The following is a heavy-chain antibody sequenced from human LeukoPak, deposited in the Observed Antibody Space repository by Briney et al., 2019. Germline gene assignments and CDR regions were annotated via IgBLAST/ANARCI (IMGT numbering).Heavy chain of an antibody. CDR2: IWYDGSNK. V-gene: IGHV3-33*01. CDR3: ARDIVSYYIDY. Sequence: GGSLRLSCAASGFTFSGHGMHWVRQAPGKGLEWVAVIWYDGSNKYYADAVKGRFTISRDNSKNMLYLQMNSLRAEDTAVYYCARDIVSYYIDYWGQGTLVTVSS. CDR1: GFTFSGHG. D-gene: IGHD2-2*02. J-gene: IGHJ4*02.